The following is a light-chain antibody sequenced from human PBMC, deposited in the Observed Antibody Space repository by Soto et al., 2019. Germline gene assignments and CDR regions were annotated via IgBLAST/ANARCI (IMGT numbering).Light chain of an antibody. V-gene: IGKV3-20*01. CDR3: QQYCSSPPLT. Sequence: EIVWTQSPGTLSLSPGERATLSCWASQSISSSSLAWYQQKRGQAPRLLMYGASIRATGIPDKFSGSWSGTEFTLTISRLESEDVAVYYCQQYCSSPPLTFGGGNRVEIK. J-gene: IGKJ4*01. CDR1: QSISSSS. CDR2: GAS.